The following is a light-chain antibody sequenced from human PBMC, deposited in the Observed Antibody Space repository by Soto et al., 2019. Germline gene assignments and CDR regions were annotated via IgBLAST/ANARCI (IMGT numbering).Light chain of an antibody. J-gene: IGLJ1*01. Sequence: QSVLTQPASVSGSPGQSITISCSGTSSDVGGYNYVSWYQQNPGTAPKLLIYDVSNRPSGVSHRFSGSKSGNTASLTISXLQAGDEADYYCSSYRSSRTYVFGTGTKVT. CDR1: SSDVGGYNY. CDR3: SSYRSSRTYV. CDR2: DVS. V-gene: IGLV2-14*01.